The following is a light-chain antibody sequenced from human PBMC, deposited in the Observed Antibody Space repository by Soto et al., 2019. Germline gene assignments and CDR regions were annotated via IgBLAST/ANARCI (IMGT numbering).Light chain of an antibody. V-gene: IGLV1-40*01. J-gene: IGLJ1*01. CDR3: QSYDSSLSAFYV. Sequence: SVLTQPPPVSGAPGQRGTISRTGGSSKIGAGYDVHVYQQLPGTAPKLLIYGNSNRPSGVPDRFSGSKSGTSASLAITGLQAEDEADYYCQSYDSSLSAFYVFGTGTKVTVL. CDR2: GNS. CDR1: SSKIGAGYD.